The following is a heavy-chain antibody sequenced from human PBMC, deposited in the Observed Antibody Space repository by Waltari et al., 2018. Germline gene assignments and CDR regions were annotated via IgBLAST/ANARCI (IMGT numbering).Heavy chain of an antibody. V-gene: IGHV3-30*02. D-gene: IGHD3-10*01. CDR2: IRYDGSKQ. J-gene: IGHJ3*02. CDR1: GFTFRYFG. Sequence: HLVESGGGVVQPGGSLRLSCAASGFTFRYFGMHWVRQAPGKGLEWVVFIRYDGSKQEYVDSVKGRFSISRDNSRNTVYLQMNSLRVEDTAVYYCAKDRGGGYGGLRPDAFDIWGEGTRVIVSS. CDR3: AKDRGGGYGGLRPDAFDI.